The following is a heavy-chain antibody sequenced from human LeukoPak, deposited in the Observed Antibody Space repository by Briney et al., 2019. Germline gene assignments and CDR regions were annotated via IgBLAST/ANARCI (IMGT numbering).Heavy chain of an antibody. V-gene: IGHV1-2*02. D-gene: IGHD6-6*01. J-gene: IGHJ4*02. CDR2: INPNSGGT. Sequence: ASVKVSCKASGYTFTGYYMHWVRQAPGQGLEWMGWINPNSGGTNYAQKFQGRVTMTRDTSISTAYMELSRLRSDDTAVYYCARSNPRIAAQNYWGQGTLVTVSS. CDR1: GYTFTGYY. CDR3: ARSNPRIAAQNY.